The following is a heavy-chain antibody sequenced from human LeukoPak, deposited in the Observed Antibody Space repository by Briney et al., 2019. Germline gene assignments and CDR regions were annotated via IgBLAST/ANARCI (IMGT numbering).Heavy chain of an antibody. CDR2: ISSSSSYI. CDR1: GVTFSSYS. V-gene: IGHV3-21*01. D-gene: IGHD6-6*01. CDR3: AREESSAPSYFDY. Sequence: PGGSLRLSCAASGVTFSSYSMNWVRQAPGRGLEWVSSISSSSSYIYYADSVKGRFTISRDNAKNSLYLQMNSLRAEDTAVYYCAREESSAPSYFDYWGQGTLVTVSS. J-gene: IGHJ4*02.